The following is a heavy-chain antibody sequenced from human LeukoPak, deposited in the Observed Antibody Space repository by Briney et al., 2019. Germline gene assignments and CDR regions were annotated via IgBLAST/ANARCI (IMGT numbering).Heavy chain of an antibody. Sequence: ASVKVSCKASGYTFTSYYMHWVRQAPGQGLEWMGIINPSGGSTSYAQKFQGRVTMTRDMSTSTVYMELSSLRSQDTAVYYCARENDYGGNDHGFDPWGQGTLVTVSS. CDR2: INPSGGST. D-gene: IGHD4-23*01. CDR1: GYTFTSYY. CDR3: ARENDYGGNDHGFDP. J-gene: IGHJ5*02. V-gene: IGHV1-46*01.